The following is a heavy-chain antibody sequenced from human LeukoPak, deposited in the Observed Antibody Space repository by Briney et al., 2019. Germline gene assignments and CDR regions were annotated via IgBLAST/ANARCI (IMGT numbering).Heavy chain of an antibody. CDR2: ISSSGSTI. CDR1: GFTFSDYY. J-gene: IGHJ5*02. CDR3: ARDRSSGWYPGFDP. Sequence: GGSLRLSCAASGFTFSDYYMSWIRQAPGKGLEWVSYISSSGSTIYYADSVKGRFTISRDNAKNSLYLQMNSLRAEDTAVYYCARDRSSGWYPGFDPWGQGTLVTVSS. V-gene: IGHV3-11*01. D-gene: IGHD6-19*01.